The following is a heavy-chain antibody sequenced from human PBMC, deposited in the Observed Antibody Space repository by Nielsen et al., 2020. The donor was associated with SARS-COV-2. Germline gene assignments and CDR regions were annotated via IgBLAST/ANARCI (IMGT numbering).Heavy chain of an antibody. D-gene: IGHD2-2*01. J-gene: IGHJ6*02. CDR3: AKGEGEPKKGGHIVVVPAAYYYGMDV. CDR1: GFTFSSYA. V-gene: IGHV3-23*01. CDR2: ISGSGGST. Sequence: GESLKISCAPSGFTFSSYAMSWVRQAPGKGLEWVSAISGSGGSTYYADSVKGRFTISRDNSKNTLYLQMNSLRAEDTAVYYCAKGEGEPKKGGHIVVVPAAYYYGMDVWGQGTTVTVSS.